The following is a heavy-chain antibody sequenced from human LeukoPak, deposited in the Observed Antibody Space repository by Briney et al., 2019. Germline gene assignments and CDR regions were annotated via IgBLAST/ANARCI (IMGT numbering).Heavy chain of an antibody. J-gene: IGHJ5*02. CDR1: GYTFTSHY. CDR2: INPSDHFT. V-gene: IGHV1-46*01. D-gene: IGHD4-23*01. CDR3: ARDNSVEDTAWWFDP. Sequence: ASVKVSCKTSGYTFTSHYMHWVRQAPGQGLEWMGVINPSDHFTRYAQKFQGRVTMTRDLSTSTDYMELSSLRSEDTAVYYCARDNSVEDTAWWFDPWGQGTLVTVSS.